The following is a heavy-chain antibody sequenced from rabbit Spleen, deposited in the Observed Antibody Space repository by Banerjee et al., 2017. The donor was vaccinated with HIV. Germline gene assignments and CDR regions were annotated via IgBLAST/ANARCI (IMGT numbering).Heavy chain of an antibody. D-gene: IGHD1-1*01. CDR3: ARDPAYASSSGDYIPYL. Sequence: QEQLEESGGGLVKPEGSLTLSCKASGFDFSRYGVSWVRQAPGKGLEWIGYIDPIFGGTYYASWVNGRFSISRENTQNTLYLQLNSLTAADTATYFCARDPAYASSSGDYIPYLWGQGTLVTVS. V-gene: IGHV1S47*01. J-gene: IGHJ4*01. CDR2: IDPIFGGT. CDR1: GFDFSRYG.